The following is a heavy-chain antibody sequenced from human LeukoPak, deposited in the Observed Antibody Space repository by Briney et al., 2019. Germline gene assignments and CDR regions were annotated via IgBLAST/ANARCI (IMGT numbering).Heavy chain of an antibody. Sequence: PSQTLSLTCTVSGGSISSGGYYWSWNRQHPGKGLKWIGYSYYSGSTYYNPSLKSRVTISVDTSKNQFSLKLSSVTAADTAVYYCARDKGSLLIDPWGQGTLVTVSS. J-gene: IGHJ5*02. D-gene: IGHD6-19*01. CDR2: SYYSGST. CDR3: ARDKGSLLIDP. CDR1: GGSISSGGYY. V-gene: IGHV4-31*03.